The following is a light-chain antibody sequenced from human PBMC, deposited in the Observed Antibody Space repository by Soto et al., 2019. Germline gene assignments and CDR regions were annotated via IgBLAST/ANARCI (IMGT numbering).Light chain of an antibody. CDR1: SSNIGAGYD. Sequence: QSVLTQTPSVSGAPGQKITMSCTGSSSNIGAGYDVHWYQQVPGAAPRLLTYADNNRPSGVPDRFSASKSGTSASLVITGLQGEDEANYYCQSYDTSLSGVIFGAGTKLTVL. V-gene: IGLV1-40*01. J-gene: IGLJ2*01. CDR2: ADN. CDR3: QSYDTSLSGVI.